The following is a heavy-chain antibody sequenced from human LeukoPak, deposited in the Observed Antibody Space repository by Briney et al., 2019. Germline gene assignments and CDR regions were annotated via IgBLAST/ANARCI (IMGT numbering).Heavy chain of an antibody. J-gene: IGHJ1*01. D-gene: IGHD1-26*01. CDR3: ARDWSSGRHDEYFPH. CDR2: ISGSSDII. CDR1: GFTFNSYG. V-gene: IGHV3-48*01. Sequence: PGGSLRLSCAASGFTFNSYGMNWVRQAPGKGLEWVSYISGSSDIIHYTESVKGRFTISRDNAKNSVYLQMNSLRAEDTALYYCARDWSSGRHDEYFPHWGQGTLVTVSS.